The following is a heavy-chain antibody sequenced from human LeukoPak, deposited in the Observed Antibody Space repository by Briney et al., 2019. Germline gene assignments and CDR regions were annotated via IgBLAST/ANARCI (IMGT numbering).Heavy chain of an antibody. J-gene: IGHJ6*03. V-gene: IGHV3-11*04. CDR1: GFTFSDYY. Sequence: GGSLRLSCAASGFTFSDYYMSWIRQAPGKGLEWVSYISSSGSAIYYADSVKGRFTISRDNAENSLYLQMDSLRAEDTAVYYCARDGVLLTFDWLFYYYIDVWGKGTTVTVSS. CDR2: ISSSGSAI. D-gene: IGHD3-9*01. CDR3: ARDGVLLTFDWLFYYYIDV.